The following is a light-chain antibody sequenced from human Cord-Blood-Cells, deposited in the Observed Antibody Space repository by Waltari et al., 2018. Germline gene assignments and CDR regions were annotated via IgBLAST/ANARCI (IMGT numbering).Light chain of an antibody. CDR3: SSYTSSSTLV. V-gene: IGLV2-14*01. CDR1: SSDVGGYNY. Sequence: QSALTQPASVYGSPGQSITLSCTGTSSDVGGYNYVSWYQQHPGKAPKLMIYDVSKRPSGFSNRFSGSKSGNTASLTISGLQAEDEADYYCSSYTSSSTLVFGGGTKLTVL. J-gene: IGLJ2*01. CDR2: DVS.